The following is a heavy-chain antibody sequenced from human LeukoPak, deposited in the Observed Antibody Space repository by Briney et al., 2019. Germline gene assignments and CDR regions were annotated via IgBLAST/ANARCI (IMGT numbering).Heavy chain of an antibody. J-gene: IGHJ5*02. CDR2: INHSGST. CDR3: ARGSRLFSSGWYNWFDP. Sequence: PSETLSLTCAVYGGSFSGYYWSWIRQPPGKGLEWIGEINHSGSTNYNPSLKSRVTISVDTSKNQFSLKLSSVTAADTAVYYCARGSRLFSSGWYNWFDPWGQGTLVTVSS. D-gene: IGHD6-19*01. CDR1: GGSFSGYY. V-gene: IGHV4-34*01.